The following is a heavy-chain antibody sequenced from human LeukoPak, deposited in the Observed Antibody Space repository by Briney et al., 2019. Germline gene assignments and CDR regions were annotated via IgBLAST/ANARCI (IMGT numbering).Heavy chain of an antibody. CDR3: ARAPNADTAMALDY. CDR2: IYYSGST. J-gene: IGHJ4*02. CDR1: GGSFSGYY. Sequence: SETLSLTCAVYGGSFSGYYWSWIRQPPGKGLEWIGYIYYSGSTYYNPSLKSRVTISVDTSKNQFSLKLSSVTAADTAVYYCARAPNADTAMALDYWGQGTLVTVSS. D-gene: IGHD5-18*01. V-gene: IGHV4-30-4*08.